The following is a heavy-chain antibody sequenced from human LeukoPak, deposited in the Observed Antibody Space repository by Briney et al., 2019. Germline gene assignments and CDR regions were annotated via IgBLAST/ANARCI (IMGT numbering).Heavy chain of an antibody. CDR2: IDPSDSYT. Sequence: GESLKTSCKGSGYSFTSYWISWVRQMPGKGLEWMGRIDPSDSYTNYSPSFQGHVTISADKSISTAYLQWSSLKASDTAMYYCARLTRYCGGDCYPDAFDIWGQGTMVTVSS. CDR3: ARLTRYCGGDCYPDAFDI. D-gene: IGHD2-21*02. J-gene: IGHJ3*02. V-gene: IGHV5-10-1*01. CDR1: GYSFTSYW.